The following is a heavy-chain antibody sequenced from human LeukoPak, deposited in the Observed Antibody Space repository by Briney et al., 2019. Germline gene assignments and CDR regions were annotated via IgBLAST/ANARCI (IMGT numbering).Heavy chain of an antibody. CDR2: ISAYNGNT. Sequence: ASVKVSCKASGYTFTSYGISWVRQAPGQGLEWMGWISAYNGNTNYAQKLQGRVTMTTDTSTSTAYMELRSLRSDDTAVYYCAKDFVVVHGGQVFDIWGQGTMVTVFS. J-gene: IGHJ3*02. CDR3: AKDFVVVHGGQVFDI. CDR1: GYTFTSYG. V-gene: IGHV1-18*01. D-gene: IGHD2-2*01.